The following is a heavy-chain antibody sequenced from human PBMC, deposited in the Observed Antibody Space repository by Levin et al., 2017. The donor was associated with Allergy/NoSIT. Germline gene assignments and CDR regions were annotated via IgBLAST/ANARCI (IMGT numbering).Heavy chain of an antibody. CDR3: ARHEVASTMGGIGY. CDR2: IHITGSP. J-gene: IGHJ4*02. V-gene: IGHV4-39*01. Sequence: SETLSLTCTVSGGSISSGIYYWGWIRQPPGKGLEWIGSIHITGSPYYNPSLKSRLTISIDTSKNQFSLRLSSVTAADAAVYYGARHEVASTMGGIGYWGQGTLVTVSS. D-gene: IGHD5-24*01. CDR1: GGSISSGIYY.